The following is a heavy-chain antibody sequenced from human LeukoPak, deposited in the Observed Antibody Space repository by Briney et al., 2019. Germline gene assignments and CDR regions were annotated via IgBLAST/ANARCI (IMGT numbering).Heavy chain of an antibody. J-gene: IGHJ4*02. CDR3: ARGGRYYDRSGYYYYFDL. CDR1: GFTVTSNY. CDR2: IYSGGTT. Sequence: GGSLRLSCAASGFTVTSNYMTWVRQAPGKGLEWVSLIYSGGTTYYADSVKGRFNIYSDNSKNSLYLQINSLRAEDTAMYYCARGGRYYDRSGYYYYFDLWGQGTLVTVSS. V-gene: IGHV3-53*01. D-gene: IGHD3-22*01.